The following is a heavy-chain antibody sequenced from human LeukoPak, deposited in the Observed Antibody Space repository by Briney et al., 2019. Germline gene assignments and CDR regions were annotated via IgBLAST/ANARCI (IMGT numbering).Heavy chain of an antibody. CDR3: AQRGADSSGYPLFDY. CDR2: IRYDGSNK. J-gene: IGHJ4*02. V-gene: IGHV3-30*02. Sequence: GGSLRLSCAASGFTFSSYGMHWVRQAPGKGLEWVAFIRYDGSNKYYADSVKGRFTISRDNSKNTLYLQMNSLRAEDTAVYYCAQRGADSSGYPLFDYWGQGTLVTVSS. D-gene: IGHD3-22*01. CDR1: GFTFSSYG.